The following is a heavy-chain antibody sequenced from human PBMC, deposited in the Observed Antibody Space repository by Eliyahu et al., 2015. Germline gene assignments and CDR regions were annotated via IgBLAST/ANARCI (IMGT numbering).Heavy chain of an antibody. D-gene: IGHD2-15*01. J-gene: IGHJ4*02. CDR3: ARVPGGWSKYYFDY. CDR1: GYTFXNYA. CDR2: INAGKGNT. V-gene: IGHV1-3*01. Sequence: QVQLVQSGAEVKKPGASVKVSCKASGYTFXNYAMHWVRQAPGQRLEWMGWINAGKGNTKYSQKFQGRVTITRDTSASTVYMELSSLRSEDTAVYFCARVPGGWSKYYFDYWGQGTLVTVSS.